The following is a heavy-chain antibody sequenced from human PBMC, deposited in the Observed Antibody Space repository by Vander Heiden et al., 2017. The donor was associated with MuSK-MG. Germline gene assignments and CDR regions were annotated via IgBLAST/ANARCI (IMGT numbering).Heavy chain of an antibody. J-gene: IGHJ3*02. CDR3: ARRSRGFGELSAFDI. V-gene: IGHV4-4*02. CDR2: IYHSGST. D-gene: IGHD3-10*01. Sequence: QVQLQESGPGLVKPSGTLSRTCAVSGGSISSSNWWSWVRQPPGKGLEWIGEIYHSGSTNYNPSLKSRVTISVDKSKNQFSLKLSSVTAADTAVYYCARRSRGFGELSAFDIWGQGTMVTVSS. CDR1: GGSISSSNW.